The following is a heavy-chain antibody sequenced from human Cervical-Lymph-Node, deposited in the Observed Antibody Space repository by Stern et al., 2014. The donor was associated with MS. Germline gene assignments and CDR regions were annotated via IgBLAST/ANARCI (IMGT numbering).Heavy chain of an antibody. D-gene: IGHD3-22*01. CDR2: IFPSDSET. J-gene: IGHJ4*02. V-gene: IGHV5-51*01. Sequence: QLVQSGAEVKKPGESLKIACKGSGYSFSSYWIAWVRQMPGKGLEWMGMIFPSDSETRYSPSSEGQVTISVDKSTSTAYLHWSSLKASDTARYYCGREVAMTAGLLGFWGQGTQVIVS. CDR1: GYSFSSYW. CDR3: GREVAMTAGLLGF.